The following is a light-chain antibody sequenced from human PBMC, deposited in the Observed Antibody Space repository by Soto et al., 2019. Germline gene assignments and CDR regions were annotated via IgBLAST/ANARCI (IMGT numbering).Light chain of an antibody. CDR2: AAS. V-gene: IGKV1-39*01. CDR3: QEGHST. J-gene: IGKJ2*01. Sequence: DAQMTQSPSSLSASVGDSVTITCRASQSIGTYLDWYQHKPGKAPKLLIYAASSLQSGVPSRFSVSGSGTDFTLTISSLQPEDVATYYCQEGHSTFGLGTKLEGK. CDR1: QSIGTY.